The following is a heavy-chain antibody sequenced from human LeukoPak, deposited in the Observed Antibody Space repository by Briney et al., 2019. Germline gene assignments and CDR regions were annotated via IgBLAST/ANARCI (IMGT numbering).Heavy chain of an antibody. D-gene: IGHD4/OR15-4a*01. J-gene: IGHJ4*02. Sequence: PGGSLRLSCVASGFTFSSYWMSWVCQAPGKGLEWVANIKEDGSEKYYVDSVKGRFTISRDNSKNTLYLQMNSLRAEDTAVYYCARRAGAYSHPYDYWGQGTLVTVSS. CDR1: GFTFSSYW. CDR3: ARRAGAYSHPYDY. V-gene: IGHV3-7*03. CDR2: IKEDGSEK.